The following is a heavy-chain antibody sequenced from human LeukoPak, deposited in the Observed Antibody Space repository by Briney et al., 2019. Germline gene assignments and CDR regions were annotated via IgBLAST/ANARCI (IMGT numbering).Heavy chain of an antibody. V-gene: IGHV3-7*01. J-gene: IGHJ3*02. CDR3: ARDFDAFDI. CDR1: GFTFSSDW. CDR2: IKHDGSKK. Sequence: PGGSLRLSCAASGFTFSSDWMAWVRQAPGKGLEWVANIKHDGSKKYYVDSVKGRFTISTDTAKNSLCLQMDSLRAEDTAVYYCARDFDAFDIWGQGTMVTVSS.